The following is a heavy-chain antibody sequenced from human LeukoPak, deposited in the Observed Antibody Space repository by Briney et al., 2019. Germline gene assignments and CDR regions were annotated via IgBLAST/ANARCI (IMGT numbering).Heavy chain of an antibody. CDR1: GGSISSYY. D-gene: IGHD2-2*02. Sequence: SETLSLTCTVSGGSISSYYWNWIRQPAGGGLEWIGRIHSSGSTNYNPSLKSRITVSLDTSRNQFSLQLTSVAAADTAVYYCARGSKALYYTPDYWGQGTLVTVSS. CDR2: IHSSGST. J-gene: IGHJ4*02. V-gene: IGHV4-4*07. CDR3: ARGSKALYYTPDY.